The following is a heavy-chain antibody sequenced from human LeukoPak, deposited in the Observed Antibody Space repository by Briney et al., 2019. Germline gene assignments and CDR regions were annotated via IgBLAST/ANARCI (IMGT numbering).Heavy chain of an antibody. D-gene: IGHD3-22*01. CDR3: ARDDYYDSSGAEVYFDY. V-gene: IGHV1-18*01. J-gene: IGHJ4*02. Sequence: RASVKVSCKASGYTFTSYGISWVRQAPGQGLEWMGWISAYNGNTNYAQKLQGRVTMTTDTSTSTAYMELRSLRSDDTAVYYCARDDYYDSSGAEVYFDYWGQGTLVTVSS. CDR2: ISAYNGNT. CDR1: GYTFTSYG.